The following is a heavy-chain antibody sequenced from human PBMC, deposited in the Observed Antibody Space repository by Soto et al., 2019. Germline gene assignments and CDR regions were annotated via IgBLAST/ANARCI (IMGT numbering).Heavy chain of an antibody. D-gene: IGHD5-18*01. CDR2: IYYSGTT. Sequence: SETLSLTCTVSGDSITSSSYHWGWIRQPPGKGLEWIGSIYYSGTTFYNPSLKSRVTISVDTSKNQFSLKLSSVTAADTVIYYCVRLVKDGNSYGYIDNWGQGTLVTVSS. J-gene: IGHJ4*02. CDR3: VRLVKDGNSYGYIDN. CDR1: GDSITSSSYH. V-gene: IGHV4-39*01.